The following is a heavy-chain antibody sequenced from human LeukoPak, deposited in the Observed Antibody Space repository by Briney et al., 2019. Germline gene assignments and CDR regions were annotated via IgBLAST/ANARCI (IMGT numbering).Heavy chain of an antibody. J-gene: IGHJ4*02. Sequence: SVKVSCKASGGTFSSYAISWVRQAPGQGLEWMGRIIPILGIANYAQKFQGRVTITADKSTSTAYMELRSLRSDDTAVYYCARSREWELVNYWGQGTLVTVSS. D-gene: IGHD1-26*01. CDR1: GGTFSSYA. CDR2: IIPILGIA. V-gene: IGHV1-69*04. CDR3: ARSREWELVNY.